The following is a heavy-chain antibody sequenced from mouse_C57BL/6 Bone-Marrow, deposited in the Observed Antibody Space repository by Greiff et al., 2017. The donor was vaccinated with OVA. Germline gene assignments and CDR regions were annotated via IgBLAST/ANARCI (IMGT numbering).Heavy chain of an antibody. Sequence: LQESGGGLVKPGGSLKLSCAASGFTFSDYGMHWVRQAPEKGLEWVAYISSGSSTIYYADTVKGRFTISRDNAKNTLFLQMTSLRSEDTAMYYCARGRRQFAYWGQGTLVTVSA. CDR1: GFTFSDYG. J-gene: IGHJ3*01. CDR2: ISSGSSTI. V-gene: IGHV5-17*01. D-gene: IGHD1-2*01. CDR3: ARGRRQFAY.